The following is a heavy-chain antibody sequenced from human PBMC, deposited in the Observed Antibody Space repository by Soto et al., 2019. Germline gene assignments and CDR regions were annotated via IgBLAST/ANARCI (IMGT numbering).Heavy chain of an antibody. V-gene: IGHV1-18*01. CDR3: ARDQQQLVFKWDFEL. CDR1: GYTFSSYG. CDR2: ISAYNGNT. Sequence: QAPLVQSGAEVKKPGASVKVSCKASGYTFSSYGISWVRQAPGQGLEWMGWISAYNGNTNYAQKLQGRVTMTTDTATSTAYMEPRSLRAEDTAVYYCARDQQQLVFKWDFELWGRGTLVTVSS. D-gene: IGHD6-13*01. J-gene: IGHJ2*01.